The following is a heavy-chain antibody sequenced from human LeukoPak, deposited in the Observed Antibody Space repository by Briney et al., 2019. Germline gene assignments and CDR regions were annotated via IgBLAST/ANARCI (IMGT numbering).Heavy chain of an antibody. Sequence: GGSLRLSCVGSGFTFSTHGMNWVRQAPGKGLEWVSGIGDSGIGHSTHYADSVKGRFTISRDNSKNMVYLQMDSLRAEDTALYYCARDSGWLRYHDWGQGALVTVSS. V-gene: IGHV3-23*01. CDR1: GFTFSTHG. CDR2: IGDSGIGHST. D-gene: IGHD5-12*01. CDR3: ARDSGWLRYHD. J-gene: IGHJ4*02.